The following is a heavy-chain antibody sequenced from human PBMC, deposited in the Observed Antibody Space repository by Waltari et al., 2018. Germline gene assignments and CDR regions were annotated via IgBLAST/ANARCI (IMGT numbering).Heavy chain of an antibody. CDR1: GYSFTRYC. J-gene: IGHJ3*02. D-gene: IGHD6-6*01. V-gene: IGHV5-10-1*03. CDR3: ARQVQYSSSSFGAFDI. CDR2: IDPSDSYS. Sequence: EVQLVQSEAEMNKPGESLRISCKGSGYSFTRYCISWVRKMPGKGLEWRGRIDPSDSYSNYSPSFQGHVTISADKSISIAYLQWSSLKASDTAVYYCARQVQYSSSSFGAFDIWGQGTMVTVSS.